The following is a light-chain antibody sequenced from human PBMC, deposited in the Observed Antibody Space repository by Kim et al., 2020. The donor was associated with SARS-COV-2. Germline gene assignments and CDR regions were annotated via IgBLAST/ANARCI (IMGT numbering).Light chain of an antibody. CDR2: YDD. Sequence: QGVTISCSGSSSNIGDYAVNWYQHLPGKAPKLLLYYDDLLPSGVSDRFSGSKFGTLASLAINGLRSEDEADYYCASWDDTLNGVVFGGGTKVTVL. CDR3: ASWDDTLNGVV. J-gene: IGLJ2*01. CDR1: SSNIGDYA. V-gene: IGLV1-36*01.